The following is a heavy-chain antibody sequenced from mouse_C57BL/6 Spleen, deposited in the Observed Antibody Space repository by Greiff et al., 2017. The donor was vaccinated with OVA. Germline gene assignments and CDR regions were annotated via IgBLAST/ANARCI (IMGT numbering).Heavy chain of an antibody. CDR2: INPGSGGT. CDR3: ARKGTTVYAMDY. V-gene: IGHV1-54*01. CDR1: GYAFTNYL. D-gene: IGHD1-1*01. Sequence: QVQLKESGAELVRPGTSVKVSCKASGYAFTNYLIEWVKQRPGQGLEWIGVINPGSGGTNYNEKFKGKATLTADKSSSTAYMQLSSLTSEDSAVYFCARKGTTVYAMDYWGQGTSVTVSS. J-gene: IGHJ4*01.